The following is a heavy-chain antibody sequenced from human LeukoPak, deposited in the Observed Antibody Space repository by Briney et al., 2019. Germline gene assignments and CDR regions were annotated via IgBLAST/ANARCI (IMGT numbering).Heavy chain of an antibody. CDR3: TRDSGRFRLDY. CDR2: INEDGSEK. Sequence: GGSLRLSCAASGFTFSSYEVNWVRQAPGKGLEWVASINEDGSEKYYVDSVKGRLTVSRDNAKNSLYLQMNSLRVEDTAVYYCTRDSGRFRLDYWGQGILVTVSS. V-gene: IGHV3-7*01. CDR1: GFTFSSYE. D-gene: IGHD6-19*01. J-gene: IGHJ4*02.